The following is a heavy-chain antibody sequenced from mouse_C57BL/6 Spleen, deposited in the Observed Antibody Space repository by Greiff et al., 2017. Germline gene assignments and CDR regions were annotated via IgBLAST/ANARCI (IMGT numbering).Heavy chain of an antibody. J-gene: IGHJ4*01. CDR2: IWTGGGT. D-gene: IGHD2-5*01. CDR3: ARMDYSNYFYYAMDY. V-gene: IGHV2-9-1*01. Sequence: QVQLKQSGPGLVAPSQSLSITCTVSGFSLTSYAISWVRQPPGKGLEWLGVIWTGGGTNYNSALKSRLSISKDNSKSQVFLKMNSLQTDDTARYYCARMDYSNYFYYAMDYWGQGTSVTVSS. CDR1: GFSLTSYA.